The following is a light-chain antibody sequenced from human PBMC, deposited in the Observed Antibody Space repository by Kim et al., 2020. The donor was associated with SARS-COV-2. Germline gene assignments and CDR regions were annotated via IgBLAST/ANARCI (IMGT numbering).Light chain of an antibody. CDR1: QNVSTN. J-gene: IGKJ4*01. V-gene: IGKV3-15*01. CDR2: GAS. Sequence: SVSPGQRATLSCRASQNVSTNLAWYQQKPGQAPRLLISGASTRATGFPARFSGSGSGTEFTLAFSSLQSEDFAVYYCQQYHNWPLTFGGGTKLEI. CDR3: QQYHNWPLT.